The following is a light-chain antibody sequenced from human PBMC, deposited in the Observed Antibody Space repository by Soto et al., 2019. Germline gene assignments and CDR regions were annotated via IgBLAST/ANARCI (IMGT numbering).Light chain of an antibody. V-gene: IGLV1-51*02. Sequence: QSVLTQPPSVSAAPGQKVTISCSGSSSIIGNNYVSWYQQLPGTAPKLLIYENNKRPSGIPDRFSGSKSGTSATLGITGLQTGDEADYYCGTWDSSLSIFVFGTGTKVTVL. CDR1: SSIIGNNY. CDR3: GTWDSSLSIFV. J-gene: IGLJ1*01. CDR2: ENN.